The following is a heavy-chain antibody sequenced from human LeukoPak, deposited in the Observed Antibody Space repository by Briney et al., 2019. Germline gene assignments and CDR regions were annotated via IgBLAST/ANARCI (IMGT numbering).Heavy chain of an antibody. CDR1: GGSISSYY. Sequence: SETLSLTCTVSGGSISSYYWSWIRQSAGKGLEWIGRIYTSGSTNYNPSLKSRVTMSVDTSKNQFSLKLSSVTAADTAVYYCARGRGYCSSTSCSISFDYWGQGTLVTVSS. CDR3: ARGRGYCSSTSCSISFDY. V-gene: IGHV4-4*07. J-gene: IGHJ4*02. D-gene: IGHD2-2*01. CDR2: IYTSGST.